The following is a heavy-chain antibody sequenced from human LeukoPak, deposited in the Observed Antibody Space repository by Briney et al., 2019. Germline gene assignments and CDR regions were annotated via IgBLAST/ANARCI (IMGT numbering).Heavy chain of an antibody. CDR1: GGSFSGYY. Sequence: PSETLSLTCAVYGGSFSGYYWSWIRQPPGKGLEWIGEISHIGSTSYNPSLKSRVTISVDRSKNQFSLKLSSVTAADTAVYYCARGVDSFDPWGQGTLVTVSS. CDR2: ISHIGST. V-gene: IGHV4-34*01. J-gene: IGHJ5*02. CDR3: ARGVDSFDP.